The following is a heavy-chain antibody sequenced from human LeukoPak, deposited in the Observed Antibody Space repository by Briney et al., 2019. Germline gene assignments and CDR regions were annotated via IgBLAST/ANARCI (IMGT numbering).Heavy chain of an antibody. D-gene: IGHD1-26*01. Sequence: PSETLSLTCAVYGGSFSGYYWSWIRQPPGKGLEWIGEINHSGSTNYNPSLKSRVTISVDTSKNQFSLKLSSVTAADTAVYYCARDVGAKGYFDYWGQGTLVTVSS. CDR1: GGSFSGYY. J-gene: IGHJ4*02. CDR3: ARDVGAKGYFDY. CDR2: INHSGST. V-gene: IGHV4-34*01.